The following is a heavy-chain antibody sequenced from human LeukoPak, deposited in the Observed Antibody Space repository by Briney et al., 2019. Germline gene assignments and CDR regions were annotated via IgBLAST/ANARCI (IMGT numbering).Heavy chain of an antibody. V-gene: IGHV4-34*01. Sequence: TASEILSLTCAVYGGSFSGYYWSWIRQPPGKGLEWIGEINHSGSTNYNPSLKSRVTISVDTSKNQFSLKLSSVTAADTAVYYCARGRGLLGRNWFDPWGQGTLVTVSS. CDR1: GGSFSGYY. CDR3: ARGRGLLGRNWFDP. CDR2: INHSGST. J-gene: IGHJ5*02. D-gene: IGHD3-22*01.